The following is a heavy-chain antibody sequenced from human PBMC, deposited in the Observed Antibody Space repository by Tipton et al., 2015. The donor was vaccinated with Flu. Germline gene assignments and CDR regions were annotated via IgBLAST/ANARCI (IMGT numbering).Heavy chain of an antibody. CDR1: GDSIGSDYY. CDR2: VYHRGST. J-gene: IGHJ4*01. V-gene: IGHV4-38-2*02. CDR3: ARGVPGAIGEAHFDY. Sequence: TLSLTCSVSGDSIGSDYYWGWIRQPPGQGLEWIGTVYHRGSTYYNPSLNSRITLSMDKSGNQFSLQLSSVTAADTAVYYCARGVPGAIGEAHFDYWGHGILVTVSS. D-gene: IGHD3-10*01.